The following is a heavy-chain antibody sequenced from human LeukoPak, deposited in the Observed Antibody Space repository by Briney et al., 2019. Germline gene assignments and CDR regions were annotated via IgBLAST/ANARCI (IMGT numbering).Heavy chain of an antibody. CDR3: ARELGYCSGGSCPSFD. V-gene: IGHV3-21*01. D-gene: IGHD2-15*01. CDR1: GFTFSTYS. Sequence: PGGSLRLSCAASGFTFSTYSMNWVRQAPGKGLEWVSSISSGSDHIYYADSVKGRFTISRDNAKNSLYLQMDSLRAEDTAVYYCARELGYCSGGSCPSFDWGQGTLVTVSS. CDR2: ISSGSDHI. J-gene: IGHJ4*02.